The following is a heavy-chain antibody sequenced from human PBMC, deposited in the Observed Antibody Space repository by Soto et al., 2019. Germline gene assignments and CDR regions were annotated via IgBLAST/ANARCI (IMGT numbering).Heavy chain of an antibody. J-gene: IGHJ6*02. CDR1: GYTFTSYG. Sequence: QVQLVQSGAEVKKPGASVKVSCKASGYTFTSYGISWVRQAPGQGLEWMGWISAYNGNTNYAQKLQGRVTMTTDTYTSTAYMELRSLRSDDTAVYYCARDLGDSGSYGLPRGSGMDVWGQGTTVTVSS. CDR3: ARDLGDSGSYGLPRGSGMDV. V-gene: IGHV1-18*04. D-gene: IGHD1-26*01. CDR2: ISAYNGNT.